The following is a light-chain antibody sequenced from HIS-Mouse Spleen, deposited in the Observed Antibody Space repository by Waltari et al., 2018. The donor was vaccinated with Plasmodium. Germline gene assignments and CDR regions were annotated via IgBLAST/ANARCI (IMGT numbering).Light chain of an antibody. CDR3: CSYAGSRTSVV. V-gene: IGLV2-23*01. CDR2: EGS. Sequence: QSALTQPASVSGSPGQSITISCTGTSRDVGCSNLVSWYQQHPGKAPKLLIYEGSKRPSGVFNRVSATKSGNTASLPDSVPQAEDEADYHRCSYAGSRTSVVFGGGTNLTCL. J-gene: IGLJ2*01. CDR1: SRDVGCSNL.